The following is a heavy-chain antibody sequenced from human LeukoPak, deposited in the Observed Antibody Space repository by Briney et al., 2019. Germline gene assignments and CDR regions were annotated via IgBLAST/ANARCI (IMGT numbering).Heavy chain of an antibody. CDR1: GFTFSSYN. D-gene: IGHD3-3*01. J-gene: IGHJ4*02. V-gene: IGHV3-15*01. CDR2: IKSKTDGGTT. CDR3: TTFSGYDFWSGYWGYYFDY. Sequence: PGGSLRLSCAASGFTFSSYNMNWVRQAPGKGLEWVGRIKSKTDGGTTDYAAPVKGRFTISRDDSKNTLYLQMNSLKTEDTAVYYCTTFSGYDFWSGYWGYYFDYWGQGTLVTVSS.